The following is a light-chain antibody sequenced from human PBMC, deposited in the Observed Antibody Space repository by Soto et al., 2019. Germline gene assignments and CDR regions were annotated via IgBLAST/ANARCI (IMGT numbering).Light chain of an antibody. J-gene: IGLJ1*01. CDR3: CSYAGSSTFPYV. CDR2: EVS. Sequence: QSVLTQPASVSGSPGQSITISCTGTSSDVGSYNLVSWYQHHPGKAPKLMIYEVSKRPSGVSNRFSGSKSGNTASLTISGLPAEDEADYYCCSYAGSSTFPYVFGTGTKVTVL. CDR1: SSDVGSYNL. V-gene: IGLV2-23*02.